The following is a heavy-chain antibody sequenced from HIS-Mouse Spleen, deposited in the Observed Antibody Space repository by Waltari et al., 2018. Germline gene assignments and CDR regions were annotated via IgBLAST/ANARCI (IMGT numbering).Heavy chain of an antibody. CDR1: GFPFSSFA. Sequence: QVQLVESGGGVVQPGRSLSLSCAASGFPFSSFAMHWVRQAPGKGLEWVAVISYDGSNKYYADSVKGRFTISRDNSKNTLYLQMNSLRAEDTAVYYCARVISGSYSLFDYWGQGTLVTVSS. D-gene: IGHD1-26*01. CDR2: ISYDGSNK. J-gene: IGHJ4*02. V-gene: IGHV3-30-3*01. CDR3: ARVISGSYSLFDY.